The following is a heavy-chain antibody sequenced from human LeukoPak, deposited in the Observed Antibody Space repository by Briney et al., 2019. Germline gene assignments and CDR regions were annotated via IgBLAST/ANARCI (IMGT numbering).Heavy chain of an antibody. CDR2: INPNSGGT. V-gene: IGHV1-2*06. J-gene: IGHJ3*02. CDR3: ARDCGGDCLDAFDI. CDR1: GYTFTGYY. D-gene: IGHD2-21*01. Sequence: ASVKVSCKASGYTFTGYYVHWVRQAPGQGLEWMGRINPNSGGTNYAQKFQGRVTMSRDTSISTAYMELSRLRSDDTAVYYCARDCGGDCLDAFDIWGQGTMVIVSS.